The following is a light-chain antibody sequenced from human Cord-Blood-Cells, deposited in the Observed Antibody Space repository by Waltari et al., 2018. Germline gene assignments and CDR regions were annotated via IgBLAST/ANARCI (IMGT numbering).Light chain of an antibody. CDR1: SSDVGGYNY. J-gene: IGLJ1*01. CDR2: EVS. V-gene: IGLV2-14*01. CDR3: SSYTSSSTLV. Sequence: QSALTQPASVSGPPGQSITISCTRPSSDVGGYNYISWYQQHPGKASKLMIYEVSNRPSGVSNRFSGSKSGNTASLTISGLQAEDEADYYCSSYTSSSTLVFGTGTKVTGL.